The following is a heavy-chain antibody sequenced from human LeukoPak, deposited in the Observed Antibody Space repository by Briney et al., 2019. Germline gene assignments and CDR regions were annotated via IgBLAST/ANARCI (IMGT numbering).Heavy chain of an antibody. CDR2: ISAYNGNT. J-gene: IGHJ4*02. V-gene: IGHV1-18*01. CDR3: RVARLRVGFDY. Sequence: GASVKVSCKASGYTFTIYGISWVRQAPGQGLEWMGWISAYNGNTNYAQKLQGRVTMTTDTSTSTAYMELRSLRSDDTAVYYCRVARLRVGFDYWGQGTLVTVSS. CDR1: GYTFTIYG. D-gene: IGHD5-12*01.